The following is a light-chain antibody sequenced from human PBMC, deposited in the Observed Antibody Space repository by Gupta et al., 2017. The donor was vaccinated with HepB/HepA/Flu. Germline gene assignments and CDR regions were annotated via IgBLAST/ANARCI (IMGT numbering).Light chain of an antibody. Sequence: EIVLTQSPATLSLSPGERATLSCRASQSISTYLAWYQQKPGQAPRLLIYGASNRATGIPARFSGTGSGTDFTLTINSLEPEDFAVYYCQQRSSWPLTFGGGTKVEIK. V-gene: IGKV3-11*01. CDR3: QQRSSWPLT. J-gene: IGKJ4*01. CDR2: GAS. CDR1: QSISTY.